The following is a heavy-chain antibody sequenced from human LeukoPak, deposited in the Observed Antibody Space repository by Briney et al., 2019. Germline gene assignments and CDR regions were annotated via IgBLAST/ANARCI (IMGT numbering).Heavy chain of an antibody. CDR1: GGTFSSYA. Sequence: ASVKVSCKASGGTFSSYAISWVRQAPGQGLEWMGGIIPIFGTANYAQKFQGRVTITADESTSTAYMELSSLRSEDTAVYYCARGADCSSTSCLTYYFDYWGQGTLVTVSS. CDR2: IIPIFGTA. D-gene: IGHD2-2*01. V-gene: IGHV1-69*13. J-gene: IGHJ4*02. CDR3: ARGADCSSTSCLTYYFDY.